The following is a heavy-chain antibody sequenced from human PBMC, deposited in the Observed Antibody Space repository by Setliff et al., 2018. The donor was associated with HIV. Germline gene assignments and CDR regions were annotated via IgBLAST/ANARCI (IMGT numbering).Heavy chain of an antibody. Sequence: GGSLRLSCAASGFTFSSYAMHWVRQAPGKGLEWLAVISYDRSNKYYADSVRGRFIISRDNSKNTLYLQMNSLRPKDTAVYYCARDQGYMDVWGKGTTVTVSS. CDR2: ISYDRSNK. V-gene: IGHV3-30*04. CDR1: GFTFSSYA. J-gene: IGHJ6*03. CDR3: ARDQGYMDV.